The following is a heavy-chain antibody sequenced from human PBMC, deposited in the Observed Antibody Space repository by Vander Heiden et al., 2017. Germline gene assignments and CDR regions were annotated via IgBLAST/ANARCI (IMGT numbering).Heavy chain of an antibody. CDR1: GFRLSTYG. J-gene: IGHJ4*02. Sequence: QVRLVESGGCVGRPGRSLRLSCVASGFRLSTYGMHGVRRAPGKGLEWLSFICYDGTHAYYADSVKGRITVSRDNSKNTPYLQLSSVRVEDTAVYFCGRDRGSYFEHWGQGTPVTVAS. V-gene: IGHV3-33*01. CDR2: ICYDGTHA. CDR3: GRDRGSYFEH.